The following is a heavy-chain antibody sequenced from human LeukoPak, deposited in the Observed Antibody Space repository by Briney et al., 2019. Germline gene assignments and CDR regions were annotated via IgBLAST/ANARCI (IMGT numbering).Heavy chain of an antibody. CDR1: GFTFSSYA. CDR2: ISGSGGTT. D-gene: IGHD6-19*01. J-gene: IGHJ4*02. V-gene: IGHV3-23*01. Sequence: GGSLRLSCAASGFTFSSYAMGWVRQAPGKGLEWVSAISGSGGTTYYADSVKGRFTISRDNSKNTVYQQMNSLRAEDTAIYYCAKDYTSGWKDFDSWGQGALVTVSS. CDR3: AKDYTSGWKDFDS.